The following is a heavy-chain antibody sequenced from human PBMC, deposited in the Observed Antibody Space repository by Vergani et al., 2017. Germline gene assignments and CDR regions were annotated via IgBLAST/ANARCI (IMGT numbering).Heavy chain of an antibody. CDR1: GFTFSAYS. J-gene: IGHJ4*02. Sequence: DVRLVESGGGVVQPGGSLRLSCAASGFTFSAYSMNWVRQTPGKGLEWISYIGVSDNSICYADSVMGRFAISRDNARNLLFLQMNSLRADDSALYFCVRDPDYSTFDSWGQGTLVTVS. V-gene: IGHV3-48*01. CDR2: IGVSDNSI. D-gene: IGHD4-11*01. CDR3: VRDPDYSTFDS.